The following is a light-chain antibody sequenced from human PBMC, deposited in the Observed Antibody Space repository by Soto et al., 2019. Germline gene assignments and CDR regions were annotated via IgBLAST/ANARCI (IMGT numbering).Light chain of an antibody. CDR3: MQALQSQYT. CDR1: QSLMTGSVHVY. Sequence: IVMTQSPLSLPVTPGVPASISCRSSQSLMTGSVHVYLEWYLQKPGQSPQLLIFLASTRASGVPDRLSGSVSGADFTLQTSRVETEDVGVYYCMQALQSQYTFGQGTKLDIK. CDR2: LAS. V-gene: IGKV2-28*01. J-gene: IGKJ2*01.